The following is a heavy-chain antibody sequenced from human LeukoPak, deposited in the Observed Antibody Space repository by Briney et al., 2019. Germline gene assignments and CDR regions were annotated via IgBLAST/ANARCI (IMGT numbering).Heavy chain of an antibody. J-gene: IGHJ4*02. CDR1: GFTFDDYG. CDR2: ISGSGGST. V-gene: IGHV3-23*01. D-gene: IGHD3-9*01. CDR3: AKAKRNYDILTGTEFDY. Sequence: PGGSLRLSCAASGFTFDDYGMSWVRQAPGKGLEWVSAISGSGGSTYYADSVKGRFTISRDNSKNTLYLQMNSLRAEDTAVYYCAKAKRNYDILTGTEFDYWGQGTLVTVSS.